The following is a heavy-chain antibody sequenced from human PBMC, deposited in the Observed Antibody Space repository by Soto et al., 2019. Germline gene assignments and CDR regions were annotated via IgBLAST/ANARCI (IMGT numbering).Heavy chain of an antibody. CDR3: ARIGGSTIWAFDV. V-gene: IGHV4-61*01. CDR1: GASVSSTSYY. J-gene: IGHJ3*01. Sequence: QVQLQESGPGLVKPSETLSLTCTVSGASVSSTSYYWSWIRQPPGKGLECIGYSGSTNSNPSLKSRVPISVDTSKNQFSLNLSSVTAADTAVYYCARIGGSTIWAFDVWGQGTMVTVSS. CDR2: YSGST. D-gene: IGHD3-3*01.